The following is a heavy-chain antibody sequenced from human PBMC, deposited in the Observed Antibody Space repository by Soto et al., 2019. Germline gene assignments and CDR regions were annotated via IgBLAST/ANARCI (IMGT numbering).Heavy chain of an antibody. D-gene: IGHD6-19*01. Sequence: QVQLVQSGVEVKKPGASVKVSCKASGYTFTSYGIGSVRQAPGQGLEWMGWITVNSGNTNYPQKLQGRVTMTTDTSTSTAYMELRSLTSADTAVYYCGRGLGGGWYYFDYWGQGTLVTVSS. CDR3: GRGLGGGWYYFDY. V-gene: IGHV1-18*01. CDR2: ITVNSGNT. CDR1: GYTFTSYG. J-gene: IGHJ4*02.